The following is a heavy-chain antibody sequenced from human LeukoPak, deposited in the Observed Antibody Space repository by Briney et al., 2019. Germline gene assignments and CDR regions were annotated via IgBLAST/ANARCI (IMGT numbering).Heavy chain of an antibody. CDR3: ASSEWELLRGYFDY. V-gene: IGHV1-69*05. Sequence: GASVKVSCKASGGTFSSYAISWVRQAPGQGLEWMGRIIPIFGTANYAQKFQGRVTITTDESTSTAYMELSSLRSGDTAVYYCASSEWELLRGYFDYWGQGTLVTVSS. J-gene: IGHJ4*02. CDR2: IIPIFGTA. D-gene: IGHD1-26*01. CDR1: GGTFSSYA.